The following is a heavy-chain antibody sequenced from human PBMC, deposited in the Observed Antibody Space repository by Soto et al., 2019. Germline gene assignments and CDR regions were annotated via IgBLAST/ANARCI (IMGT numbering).Heavy chain of an antibody. CDR2: MFYSGLT. CDR3: APLTVSLSGPYGIHV. V-gene: IGHV4-39*01. J-gene: IGHJ6*02. Sequence: PSETLSLTCSVSGYSVSSSEYYWAWIRQPPGKGLEWIGSMFYSGLTYYNPSLKSRVTLSVDTSKNQFSVRLKSVTAADTAVYYCAPLTVSLSGPYGIHVWGQGTTVTVSS. CDR1: GYSVSSSEYY. D-gene: IGHD2-21*01.